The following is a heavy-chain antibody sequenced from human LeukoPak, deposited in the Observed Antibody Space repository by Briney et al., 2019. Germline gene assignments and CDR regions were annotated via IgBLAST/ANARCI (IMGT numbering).Heavy chain of an antibody. D-gene: IGHD1-1*01. CDR2: IYWDDDK. Sequence: ESGPTLVKPTQTLTLTCTFSGFSLSTSGVGVGWIRQPPGKALEWLALIYWDDDKRYSPSLKSRLTITKDTSKNQVVLTMTNMDPVGTATYYCALKRGTTGTFFFDYWGQGTLVTVSS. CDR1: GFSLSTSGVG. J-gene: IGHJ4*02. CDR3: ALKRGTTGTFFFDY. V-gene: IGHV2-5*02.